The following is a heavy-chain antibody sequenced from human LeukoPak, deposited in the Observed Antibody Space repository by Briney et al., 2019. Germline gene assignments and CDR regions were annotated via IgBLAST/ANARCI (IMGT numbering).Heavy chain of an antibody. CDR3: AKCSTTVPAEYFQH. D-gene: IGHD4-11*01. J-gene: IGHJ1*01. Sequence: GGSLRLSCAASGFTFDDYAMHWVRQAPGKGLEWVSGISWNSGSIGYADSVKGRFTISRDNSKNTLYLQMNSLRAEDTAVYYCAKCSTTVPAEYFQHWGQGTLVTVSS. CDR2: ISWNSGSI. V-gene: IGHV3-9*01. CDR1: GFTFDDYA.